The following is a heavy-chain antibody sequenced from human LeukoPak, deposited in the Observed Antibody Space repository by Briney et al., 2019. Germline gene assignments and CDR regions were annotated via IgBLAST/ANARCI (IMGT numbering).Heavy chain of an antibody. D-gene: IGHD2-8*01. CDR2: IKSKTDGGTT. CDR1: GFTFSNAW. CDR3: AKRRGDCSNGQGCGDS. V-gene: IGHV3-15*01. J-gene: IGHJ4*02. Sequence: TSGGSLRLSCAASGFTFSNAWMSWVRQAPGKGLEWVGRIKSKTDGGTTDYAAPVKGRFTISRDDSKNTLYLQMNSLRAEDTAVYYCAKRRGDCSNGQGCGDSWGQGTLVTVSS.